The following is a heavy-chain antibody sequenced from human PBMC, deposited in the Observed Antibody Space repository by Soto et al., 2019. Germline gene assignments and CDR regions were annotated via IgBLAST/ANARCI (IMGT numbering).Heavy chain of an antibody. V-gene: IGHV1-18*01. CDR2: ISAYNGNT. CDR1: GYTFTSYG. D-gene: IGHD3-22*01. CDR3: ASEGYYDSSGHYPGYYYGMDV. Sequence: QVQLVQSGAEVKKPGASVKVSCKASGYTFTSYGISWVRQAPGQGLEWMGWISAYNGNTNYAQKLQGRVTMTTDTSKSTAYMELRSLRSDDTAVYYCASEGYYDSSGHYPGYYYGMDVWGQGTTVTVSS. J-gene: IGHJ6*02.